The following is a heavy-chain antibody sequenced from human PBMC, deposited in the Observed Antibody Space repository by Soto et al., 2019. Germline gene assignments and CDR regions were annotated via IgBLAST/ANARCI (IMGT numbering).Heavy chain of an antibody. Sequence: QVHLVQSGAEVKKPGSSVKVSCKASGDTFSSFAISWVRQAPGQGLEWMGGIIPIFRTPKYGQKFQGRVTITADDPTSTAYMELSSLRSEDTAVYYFARYKDREQLGGNYYSALDVWGQGTTVIVSS. J-gene: IGHJ6*02. CDR2: IIPIFRTP. CDR1: GDTFSSFA. V-gene: IGHV1-69*12. CDR3: ARYKDREQLGGNYYSALDV. D-gene: IGHD1-1*01.